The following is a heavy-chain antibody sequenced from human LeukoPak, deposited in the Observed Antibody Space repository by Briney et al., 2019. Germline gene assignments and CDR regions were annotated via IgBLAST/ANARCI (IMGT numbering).Heavy chain of an antibody. CDR3: ATDCSANSCCRFSGYLNNWYFDL. CDR2: LYSDGRT. CDR1: GFTVSSNY. J-gene: IGHJ2*01. Sequence: GGSLRLSCAASGFTVSSNYMSWVRQAPGKGLEWVSILYSDGRTYYTDSVKGRFTISRDYSKNTLYLQMNSLRVEDTAVYYCATDCSANSCCRFSGYLNNWYFDLWGRGTLVTVSS. V-gene: IGHV3-66*01. D-gene: IGHD2-15*01.